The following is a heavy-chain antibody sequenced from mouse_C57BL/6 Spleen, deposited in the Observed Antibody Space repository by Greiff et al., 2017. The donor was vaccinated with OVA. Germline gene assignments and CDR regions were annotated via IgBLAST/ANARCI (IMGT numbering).Heavy chain of an antibody. V-gene: IGHV1-53*01. Sequence: QVQLQQPGTELVKPGASVKLSCTASGYTFTSSWMHWVKQRPGQGLEWIGNINPSNGGTNYNEKFKSQSTMTVDKSSSTAYMQRSSLTAEDAAVYYCARGAEDYAMDYWGQGTSVTVSS. J-gene: IGHJ4*01. CDR1: GYTFTSSW. CDR3: ARGAEDYAMDY. CDR2: INPSNGGT.